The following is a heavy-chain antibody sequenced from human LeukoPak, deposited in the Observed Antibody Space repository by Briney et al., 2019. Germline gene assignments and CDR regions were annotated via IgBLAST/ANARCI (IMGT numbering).Heavy chain of an antibody. D-gene: IGHD3-10*01. CDR1: GFTFSSYS. Sequence: PGGSLRLSCAASGFTFSSYSMNWVRQAPGKGLEWVSFISSSSSYIYYADSVKGRFTISRDNAKDSLYLQMNSLRAEDTAVYYCARGEYGSGSYHIDYWGQGTLVTVSS. V-gene: IGHV3-21*01. J-gene: IGHJ4*02. CDR2: ISSSSSYI. CDR3: ARGEYGSGSYHIDY.